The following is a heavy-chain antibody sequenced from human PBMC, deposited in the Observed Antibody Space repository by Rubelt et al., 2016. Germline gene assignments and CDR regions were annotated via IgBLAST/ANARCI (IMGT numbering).Heavy chain of an antibody. CDR3: ASKLYDYPYYFDC. Sequence: QLQLQESGPGLVKPSETLSLTCTVSGGSISSYYWSWIRQPPGKGLEWIGYIYYSGSTSYNPSLKSRVTISVDKSKNQFSLRLSSVTAADTAVYYCASKLYDYPYYFDCWGQGTLVTVSS. V-gene: IGHV4-59*12. CDR1: GGSISSYY. CDR2: IYYSGST. D-gene: IGHD5-12*01. J-gene: IGHJ4*02.